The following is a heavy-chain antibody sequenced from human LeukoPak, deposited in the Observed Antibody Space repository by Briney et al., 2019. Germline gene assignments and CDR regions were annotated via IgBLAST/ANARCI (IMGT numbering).Heavy chain of an antibody. J-gene: IGHJ4*02. CDR3: ASAAGPFDN. Sequence: GGSLRLSCVASGFTFSSYGMHWVRQAPGKGPEWVAVTWFDGSNKYYADSVKGRFTISRDNSKSTLYLEMNNLRAEDTAVYYCASAAGPFDNWGQGTLVTVSS. CDR2: TWFDGSNK. CDR1: GFTFSSYG. V-gene: IGHV3-33*01. D-gene: IGHD6-13*01.